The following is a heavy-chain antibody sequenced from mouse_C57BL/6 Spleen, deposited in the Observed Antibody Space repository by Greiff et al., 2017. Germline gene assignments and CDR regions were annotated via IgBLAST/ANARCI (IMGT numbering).Heavy chain of an antibody. CDR3: ARIVTYYSNYEVYYYAMDY. Sequence: QVTLKESGPGILQPSQTLSLTCSFSGFSLSTFGMGVGWIRQPSGKGLEWLAHIWWDDDKYYNPALKSRLTISKDTSKNQVFLKIANVDTADTATYYCARIVTYYSNYEVYYYAMDYWGQGTSVTVSS. CDR1: GFSLSTFGMG. D-gene: IGHD2-5*01. J-gene: IGHJ4*01. V-gene: IGHV8-8*01. CDR2: IWWDDDK.